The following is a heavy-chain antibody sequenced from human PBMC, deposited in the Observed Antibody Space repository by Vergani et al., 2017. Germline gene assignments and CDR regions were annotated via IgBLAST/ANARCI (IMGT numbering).Heavy chain of an antibody. CDR2: INPNSGGT. J-gene: IGHJ6*03. D-gene: IGHD3-10*01. V-gene: IGHV1-2*02. CDR3: ARTENYXSGSYYNALLYMGV. Sequence: QVQLVQSGAEVKKPGASVKVSCKASGYTFTGYYMHWVRQAPGQGLEWMGWINPNSGGTNYAQKFQGRVTMTRDTSISTAYMELSRLRSDDTAVYYCARTENYXSGSYYNALLYMGVWGKGTTVTVSS. CDR1: GYTFTGYY.